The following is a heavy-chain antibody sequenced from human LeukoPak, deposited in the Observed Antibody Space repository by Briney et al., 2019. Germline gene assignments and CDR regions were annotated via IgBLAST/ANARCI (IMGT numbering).Heavy chain of an antibody. CDR2: INSDGSST. CDR1: GFTFSSYW. V-gene: IGHV3-74*01. J-gene: IGHJ4*02. Sequence: GGSLRLSCEASGFTFSSYWMRWVRQAPGKGLVWVSRINSDGSSTSYADSVESRFTISRDNAKNTLYLQMNSLRAEDTAVYYCAKGGSYPIDYWGQGALVTVSS. D-gene: IGHD1-26*01. CDR3: AKGGSYPIDY.